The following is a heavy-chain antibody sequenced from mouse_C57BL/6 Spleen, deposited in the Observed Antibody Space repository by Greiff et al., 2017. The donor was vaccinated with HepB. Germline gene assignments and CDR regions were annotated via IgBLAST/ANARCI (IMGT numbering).Heavy chain of an antibody. V-gene: IGHV5-6*01. Sequence: EVKLMESGGDLVKPGGSLKLSCAASGFTFSSYGMSWVRQTPDKRLEWVATISSGGSYTYYPDSVKGRFTISRDNAKNTLYLQMSSLKSEDTAMYYWARHYDYDVRLAYWGQGTLVTVSA. D-gene: IGHD2-4*01. J-gene: IGHJ3*01. CDR2: ISSGGSYT. CDR1: GFTFSSYG. CDR3: ARHYDYDVRLAY.